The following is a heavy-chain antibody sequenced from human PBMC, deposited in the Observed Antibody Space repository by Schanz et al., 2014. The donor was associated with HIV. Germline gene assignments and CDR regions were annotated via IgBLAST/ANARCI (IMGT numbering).Heavy chain of an antibody. CDR1: GFTFSTCG. J-gene: IGHJ4*02. D-gene: IGHD2-15*01. V-gene: IGHV3-33*08. CDR3: ATAAVADYSDN. CDR2: IGYEGSNK. Sequence: VQLVESGGGVVQPGRSLRLSCAASGFTFSTCGMHWVRQAPAKGPGGGAFIGYEGSNKYYADSVKGRFTISRDNSKNTLYLQMNSLRAEDTAVYYCATAAVADYSDNWGQGTLVTVSS.